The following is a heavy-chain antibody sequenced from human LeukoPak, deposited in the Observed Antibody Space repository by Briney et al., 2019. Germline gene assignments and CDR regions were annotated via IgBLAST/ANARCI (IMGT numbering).Heavy chain of an antibody. CDR2: IYPGDSDT. CDR3: ARLSCSSTSCYTGVYYYGMDV. V-gene: IGHV5-51*01. D-gene: IGHD2-2*02. CDR1: GYGFTSYW. J-gene: IGHJ6*02. Sequence: GESLKISCKSSGYGFTSYWIGWVRQMPGKGLEWMGIIYPGDSDTRYSPSFQGQVTISADKSISTAYLQWSSLKASDTAMYYCARLSCSSTSCYTGVYYYGMDVWGQGTTVTVSS.